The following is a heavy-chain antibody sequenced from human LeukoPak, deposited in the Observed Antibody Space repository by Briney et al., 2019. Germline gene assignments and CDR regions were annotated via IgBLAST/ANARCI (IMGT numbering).Heavy chain of an antibody. CDR1: GFIFSGYY. CDR2: ISGSGSDI. J-gene: IGHJ4*02. D-gene: IGHD3/OR15-3a*01. V-gene: IGHV3-11*01. Sequence: GGSLRLSCATSGFIFSGYYVSWIRQAPGKGLEWVSYISGSGSDISYADSVKGRFTISRDNAKDSLYLQMNSLRAEDTAVYYCGTHAGRTGSDDWGQGTLVTVSS. CDR3: GTHAGRTGSDD.